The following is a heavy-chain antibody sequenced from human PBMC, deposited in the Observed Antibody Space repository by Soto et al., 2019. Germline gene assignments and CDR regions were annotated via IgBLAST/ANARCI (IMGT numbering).Heavy chain of an antibody. CDR1: GFSFRSYA. CDR3: AKDLRDCRAEHFKH. Sequence: QVQLVESGGGVVQPGRSRRLSCAASGFSFRSYAMHWVRQAPGKGLEWVAVISYDGINKYYADSVKGRFSISRDNSKDMLYLEMNSLWGDDTVVYYCAKDLRDCRAEHFKHWGRGTLVTVSS. CDR2: ISYDGINK. D-gene: IGHD2-15*01. V-gene: IGHV3-30-3*01. J-gene: IGHJ1*01.